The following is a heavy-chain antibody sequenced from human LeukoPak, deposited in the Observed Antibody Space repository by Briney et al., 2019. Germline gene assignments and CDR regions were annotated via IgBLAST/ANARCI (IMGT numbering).Heavy chain of an antibody. CDR3: ARCPTYYYGSAPDY. Sequence: SVKVSCKASGGTFSSYAISWVRQAPGQGLEWMGRIIPILGIANYAQKFQGRVTMTTDTSTSTAYMELRSLRSDDTAVYYCARCPTYYYGSAPDYWGQGTLVTVSS. D-gene: IGHD3-10*01. CDR2: IIPILGIA. CDR1: GGTFSSYA. V-gene: IGHV1-69*04. J-gene: IGHJ4*02.